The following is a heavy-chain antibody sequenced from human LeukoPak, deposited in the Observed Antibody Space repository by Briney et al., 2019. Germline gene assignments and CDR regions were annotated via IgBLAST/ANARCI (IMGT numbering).Heavy chain of an antibody. CDR3: AKPRRYSASYPYFDY. V-gene: IGHV3-23*01. Sequence: GGSLRLSCAASGFMFSTYAMSWGRPAPGKGLGWVSAISGSGVSTSYADSGKGRFTISRDNSKNTLYLQMSTLRAEDTAVYYCAKPRRYSASYPYFDYWGQGTLVTVSS. D-gene: IGHD1-26*01. CDR1: GFMFSTYA. J-gene: IGHJ4*02. CDR2: ISGSGVST.